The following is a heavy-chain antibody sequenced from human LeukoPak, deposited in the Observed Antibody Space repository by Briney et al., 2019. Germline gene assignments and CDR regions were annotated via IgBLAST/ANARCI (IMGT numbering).Heavy chain of an antibody. V-gene: IGHV3-23*01. D-gene: IGHD2-2*01. CDR3: AKGSLGYCTSTCYYFDC. CDR1: GFTFSSYA. CDR2: ISGSGTGA. J-gene: IGHJ4*02. Sequence: GGSLRLSCAAPGFTFSSYAMSWVRQAPGRGLERVSSISGSGTGAYYADSVRGRFTISRDNSKNTLYLQMNSLRAEDMAVYYCAKGSLGYCTSTCYYFDCWGQGTLVAVSS.